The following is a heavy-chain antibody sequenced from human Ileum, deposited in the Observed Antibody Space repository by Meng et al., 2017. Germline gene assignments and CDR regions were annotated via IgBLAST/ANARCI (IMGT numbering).Heavy chain of an antibody. D-gene: IGHD3-3*01. V-gene: IGHV4-30-4*01. J-gene: IGHJ5*02. CDR2: IYYSGST. CDR1: CGSISSGDYY. CDR3: ARENTIFGVVWGSWFDP. Sequence: QVQLQESGPGLVKPSQTPSLTCTFSCGSISSGDYYWSWIRQPPGKGLEWIGYIYYSGSTYYNPSLKSRVTISVDTSKNQFSLKLSSVTAADTAVYYCARENTIFGVVWGSWFDPWGQGTLVTVSS.